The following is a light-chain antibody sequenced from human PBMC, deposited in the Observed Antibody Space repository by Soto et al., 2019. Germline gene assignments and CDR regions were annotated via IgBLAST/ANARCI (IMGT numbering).Light chain of an antibody. J-gene: IGKJ1*01. CDR1: QSISSY. Sequence: DLQMTKSQSSLSASVVDRLTITCRASQSISSYLNWYQQKPGKAPKLLIYAASSLQSGVPSRFSGSGSGTDFTLTISSLQPEDLATYYCQESYSTLGGTFGQGTKADLK. CDR2: AAS. CDR3: QESYSTLGGT. V-gene: IGKV1-39*01.